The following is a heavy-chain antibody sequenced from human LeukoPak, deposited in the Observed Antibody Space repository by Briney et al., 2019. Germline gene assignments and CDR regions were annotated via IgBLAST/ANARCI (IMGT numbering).Heavy chain of an antibody. CDR1: GFTFSSYS. V-gene: IGHV3-21*01. CDR2: ISSGSSYI. CDR3: ARDWDIVVVVATYRGTFDY. J-gene: IGHJ4*02. Sequence: PGGSLRLSCAASGFTFSSYSMNWVRQAPGKGLEWVSSISSGSSYIYYADSVKGRFTISRDNAKNSLYLQMNSLRAEDTAVYYCARDWDIVVVVATYRGTFDYWGQGTLVTVSS. D-gene: IGHD2-15*01.